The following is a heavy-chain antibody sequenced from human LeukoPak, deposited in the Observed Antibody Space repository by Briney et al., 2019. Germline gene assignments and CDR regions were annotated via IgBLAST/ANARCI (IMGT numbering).Heavy chain of an antibody. V-gene: IGHV3-23*01. D-gene: IGHD5/OR15-5a*01. CDR2: LTGTGGRT. CDR3: VSRGA. J-gene: IGHJ5*02. CDR1: GFTFSSYA. Sequence: GGSLRLSCAASGFTFSSYAMSWVRQAPGKGLEWVSALTGTGGRTYYAASVKGRFTISRDNSKNTLYLQMDSPRAEDTAVYYCVSRGAWGQGTLVTVSS.